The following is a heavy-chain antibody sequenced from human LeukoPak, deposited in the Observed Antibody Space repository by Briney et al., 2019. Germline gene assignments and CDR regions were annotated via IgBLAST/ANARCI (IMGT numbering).Heavy chain of an antibody. CDR3: ARGGDYGDLRYFDY. D-gene: IGHD4-17*01. V-gene: IGHV4-59*01. Sequence: PSETLSLTCTVSGVSINSYYWSWIRQPPGKGLEWIGYIYYRGSTNYNPSLKSRVTFSVDTSKNQFSLKLNSVTAADTAVYYCARGGDYGDLRYFDYWGQGTLVTVSS. CDR2: IYYRGST. CDR1: GVSINSYY. J-gene: IGHJ4*02.